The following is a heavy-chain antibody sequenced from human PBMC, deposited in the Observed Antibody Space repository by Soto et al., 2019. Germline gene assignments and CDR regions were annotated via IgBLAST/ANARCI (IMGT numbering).Heavy chain of an antibody. CDR3: AREGVLLWFGEPLRGMDV. J-gene: IGHJ6*02. V-gene: IGHV4-61*01. CDR1: GGSVSSGSYY. CDR2: IYYSGST. D-gene: IGHD3-10*01. Sequence: SETLSLTCTVSGGSVSSGSYYWSWIRQPPGKGLEWIGYIYYSGSTNYNPSLKSRVTISVDTSKNQFSLKLSSVAAADTAVYYCAREGVLLWFGEPLRGMDVWGQGTTVTVSS.